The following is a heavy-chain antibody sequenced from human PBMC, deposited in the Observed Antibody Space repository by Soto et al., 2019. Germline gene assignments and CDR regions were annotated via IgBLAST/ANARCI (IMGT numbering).Heavy chain of an antibody. D-gene: IGHD1-7*01. V-gene: IGHV3-43*01. CDR2: ISWDGGST. CDR3: AKPLSTGTYPFDY. CDR1: GFTFDEYT. Sequence: EVQLVESGGVVVQPGGSLRLSCAASGFTFDEYTMHWVRQAPGKGLEWVSLISWDGGSTYYADSVKGRFTISRDNSKNSLYLQMNSLRTEDTALYYCAKPLSTGTYPFDYWGQGTLVTVSS. J-gene: IGHJ4*02.